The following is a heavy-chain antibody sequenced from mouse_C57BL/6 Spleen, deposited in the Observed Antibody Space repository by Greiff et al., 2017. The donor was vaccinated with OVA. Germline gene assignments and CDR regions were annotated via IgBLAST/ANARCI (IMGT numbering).Heavy chain of an antibody. CDR2: IDPSDSYT. Sequence: QVQLQQSGAELVMPGASVKLSCKASGYTFTSYWMHWVKQRPGQGLEWIGEIDPSDSYTNYNQKFKGKSTLTVDKSSSTAYMQLSSLTSEDSAVYYCARGGPPYGSYWYFDVWGTGTTVTVSS. J-gene: IGHJ1*03. D-gene: IGHD1-1*01. CDR3: ARGGPPYGSYWYFDV. V-gene: IGHV1-69*01. CDR1: GYTFTSYW.